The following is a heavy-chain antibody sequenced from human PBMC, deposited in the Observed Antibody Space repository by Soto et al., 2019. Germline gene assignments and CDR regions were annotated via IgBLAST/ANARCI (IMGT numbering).Heavy chain of an antibody. CDR3: ARGGRSDY. Sequence: PSGTLSLTRAVYGWSFRGYYWSWIRQPPGKGLEWIGEINHSGSTNYNPSLKSRVTISVDTSKNQFSLKLSSVTAADTAVYYCARGGRSDYWGQGTLVTVS. CDR2: INHSGST. V-gene: IGHV4-34*01. CDR1: GWSFRGYY. D-gene: IGHD2-15*01. J-gene: IGHJ4*02.